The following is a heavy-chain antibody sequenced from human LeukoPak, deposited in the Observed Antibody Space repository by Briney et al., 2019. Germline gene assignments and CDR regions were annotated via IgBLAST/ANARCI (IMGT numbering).Heavy chain of an antibody. CDR2: IIPILGIA. J-gene: IGHJ3*02. D-gene: IGHD5-24*01. CDR1: GGTSSCYT. Sequence: SVKVSCMACGGTSSCYTISWVRQVAGQGLEWMGRIIPILGIANYAQKFQGRVTITADKSTSTAYMELSSLRSEDTAVYYCARDIREMATIIGHAFDIWGQGTMVTVSP. V-gene: IGHV1-69*04. CDR3: ARDIREMATIIGHAFDI.